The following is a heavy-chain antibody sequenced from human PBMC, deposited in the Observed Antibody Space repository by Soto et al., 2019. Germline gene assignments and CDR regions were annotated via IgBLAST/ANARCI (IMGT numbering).Heavy chain of an antibody. Sequence: GASVKVSCKASGGTLSGFTNYPINWVRQAPGQGLEWMGGIVPNVGTVNYAQKFQGRVTITADKSTGTAYMEVSSLRSEDTALYYCARRDTSGFLRYFDNWGQGTLVTVSS. D-gene: IGHD3-3*01. CDR2: IVPNVGTV. V-gene: IGHV1-69*06. CDR1: GGTLSGFTNYP. J-gene: IGHJ4*02. CDR3: ARRDTSGFLRYFDN.